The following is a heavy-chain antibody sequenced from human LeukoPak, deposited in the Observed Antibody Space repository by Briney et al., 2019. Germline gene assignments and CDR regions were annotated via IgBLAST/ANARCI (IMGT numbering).Heavy chain of an antibody. D-gene: IGHD3-22*01. CDR1: GFTVSSNY. CDR3: ARALWYYDSSGYAIGVYFDS. V-gene: IGHV3-53*01. CDR2: IYSGGST. Sequence: GGSLRLSCAASGFTVSSNYMSWVRQAPGKGLEWVSVIYSGGSTYYADSVKGRFTISRDNSKNTLYLQMNSLRAEDTAVYYCARALWYYDSSGYAIGVYFDSWGQGTLVTVSS. J-gene: IGHJ4*02.